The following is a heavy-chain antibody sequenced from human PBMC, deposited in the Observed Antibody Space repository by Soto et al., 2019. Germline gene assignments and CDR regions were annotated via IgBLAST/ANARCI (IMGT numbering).Heavy chain of an antibody. CDR3: ARVMGVASGGPLDS. J-gene: IGHJ4*02. CDR1: GGCITRRNP. D-gene: IGHD2-15*01. V-gene: IGHV4-4*02. CDR2: NYPSGNV. Sequence: FETLSLNRPVSGGCITRRNPWNWDRRPPGKGLERIGENYPSGNVNSNPLPKRPGTISVDKAKNQFSLKRTSVSAPDPAVYYCARVMGVASGGPLDSWGQGTQVTVSS.